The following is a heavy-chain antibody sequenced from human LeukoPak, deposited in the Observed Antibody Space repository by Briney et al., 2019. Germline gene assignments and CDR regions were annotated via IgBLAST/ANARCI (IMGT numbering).Heavy chain of an antibody. CDR1: GYSFTSYW. CDR3: ARAPYRPPGYSSGWYWLDY. J-gene: IGHJ4*02. CDR2: IYPADSDT. V-gene: IGHV5-51*01. D-gene: IGHD6-19*01. Sequence: NHGESLKISCKGSGYSFTSYWIGWVRQMPGKGLEWMGIIYPADSDTRYSPSFQGQVTISADKSISTAYLQWSSLKASDTAMYYCARAPYRPPGYSSGWYWLDYWGQGTLVTVSS.